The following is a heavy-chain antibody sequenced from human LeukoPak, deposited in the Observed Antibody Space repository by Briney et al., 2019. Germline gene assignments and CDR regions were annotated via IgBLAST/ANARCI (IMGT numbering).Heavy chain of an antibody. Sequence: GGSLRLSCAVSGFTVSSNYMSWVRQAPGKGLEWVSVIYSGGSTYYADSVKGRFTISRDNSKNTLYLQMNSLRAEDTAVYYCAREIAGLDAFDIWGQGTMVTVSS. CDR2: IYSGGST. D-gene: IGHD2-15*01. J-gene: IGHJ3*02. V-gene: IGHV3-53*01. CDR3: AREIAGLDAFDI. CDR1: GFTVSSNY.